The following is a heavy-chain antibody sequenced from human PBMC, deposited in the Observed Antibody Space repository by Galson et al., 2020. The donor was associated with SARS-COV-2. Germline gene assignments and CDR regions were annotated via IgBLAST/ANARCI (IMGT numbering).Heavy chain of an antibody. D-gene: IGHD6-19*01. Sequence: GGSLRLSCVASGLSFSNSWMSWVRRAPGKGLEWVANINGDSTLNTYLDSVKGRFTISRDNADNSVSLQMNNLRLEDTAVYYCGGGSGWLCDYWGQGMLVTVSS. CDR2: INGDSTLN. CDR3: GGGSGWLCDY. CDR1: GLSFSNSW. J-gene: IGHJ4*02. V-gene: IGHV3-7*01.